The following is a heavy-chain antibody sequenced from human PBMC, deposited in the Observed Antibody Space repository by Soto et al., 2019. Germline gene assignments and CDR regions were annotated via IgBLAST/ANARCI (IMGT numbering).Heavy chain of an antibody. J-gene: IGHJ4*02. V-gene: IGHV3-30*18. Sequence: QVQLVESGGGVVQPGRSLRLSCAASGFTFSSYGMHWVRQAPGKGLEWVAVISYDGSNKYYADSVKGRFTISRDNSKNTLYLQMNSLRAEDTAVYYCAKDREIAVAGRGQDYWGQGTLVTVSS. CDR1: GFTFSSYG. CDR3: AKDREIAVAGRGQDY. D-gene: IGHD6-19*01. CDR2: ISYDGSNK.